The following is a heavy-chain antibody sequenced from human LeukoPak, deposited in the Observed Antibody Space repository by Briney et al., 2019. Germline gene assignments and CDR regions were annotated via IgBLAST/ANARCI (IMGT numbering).Heavy chain of an antibody. J-gene: IGHJ5*02. CDR3: AKDPGCTSCFHGFDP. CDR1: GFTFSSYA. V-gene: IGHV3-23*01. CDR2: ISGSGGST. D-gene: IGHD2-2*01. Sequence: GASLTHSCAASGFTFSSYAMSWVGQAAGKERDWVSGISGSGGSTYYADSVKGRFTISRDNSKNTLYLQMNSLRAEDTAVYYCAKDPGCTSCFHGFDPWGQGTLVTVSS.